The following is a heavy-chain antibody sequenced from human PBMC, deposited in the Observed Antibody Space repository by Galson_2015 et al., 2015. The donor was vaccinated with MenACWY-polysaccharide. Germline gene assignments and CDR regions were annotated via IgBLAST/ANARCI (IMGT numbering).Heavy chain of an antibody. J-gene: IGHJ4*02. Sequence: SLRLSCAASGFTFSRYGMSWVRQAPGKGLEWVSVISDTGGTTYYIDTVKGRFTISRDNSKNMLYMQVNSLRVEDMAVYYCASRGAAHYWGQGTLITVSS. CDR3: ASRGAAHY. CDR2: ISDTGGTT. CDR1: GFTFSRYG. V-gene: IGHV3-23*01. D-gene: IGHD6-25*01.